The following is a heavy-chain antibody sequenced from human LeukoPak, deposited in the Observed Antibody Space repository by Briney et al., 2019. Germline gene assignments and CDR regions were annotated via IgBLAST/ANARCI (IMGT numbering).Heavy chain of an antibody. Sequence: GGSLRLSCAASGFTFSSYWMSWVRQAPGKGLEWVANIKQDGSEKYYVDSVKGRFTISRDNAKNSLYLQMNSLRAEDTAVYYRARAGSYGYYYYMDVWGKGTTVTVSS. D-gene: IGHD3-10*01. CDR1: GFTFSSYW. CDR3: ARAGSYGYYYYMDV. J-gene: IGHJ6*03. CDR2: IKQDGSEK. V-gene: IGHV3-7*01.